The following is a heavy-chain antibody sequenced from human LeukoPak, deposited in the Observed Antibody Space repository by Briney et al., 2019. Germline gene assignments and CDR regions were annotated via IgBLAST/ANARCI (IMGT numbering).Heavy chain of an antibody. CDR2: IWYDGSTK. CDR1: GFTFTNFA. V-gene: IGHV3-33*01. J-gene: IGHJ4*02. D-gene: IGHD4-11*01. CDR3: ARAMTS. Sequence: GGSLRLSCAASGFTFTNFAMHWVRQAPGKGLEWVAVIWYDGSTKSYGDSVRGRFTISRDNSNNMVYLQMNSLRVEDTAVYYCARAMTSWGQGTLVTVSS.